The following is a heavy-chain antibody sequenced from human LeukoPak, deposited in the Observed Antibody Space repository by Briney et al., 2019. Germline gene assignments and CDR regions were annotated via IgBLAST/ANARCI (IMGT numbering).Heavy chain of an antibody. CDR2: INPDGSDT. CDR1: GFSLSIHW. J-gene: IGHJ6*02. Sequence: GGSLRLSCAASGFSLSIHWLTRVRQAPGKRPQWVAHINPDGSDTAFLDSVRGRFTISRDNSKNSLYLQMNTLRVEDTAVYHCARGHYGLDVWGQGTTVTVSS. V-gene: IGHV3-7*01. CDR3: ARGHYGLDV.